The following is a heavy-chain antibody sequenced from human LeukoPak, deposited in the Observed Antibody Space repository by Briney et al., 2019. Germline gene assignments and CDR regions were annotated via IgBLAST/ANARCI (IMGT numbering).Heavy chain of an antibody. D-gene: IGHD1-26*01. CDR1: GDSFFWNSVA. V-gene: IGHV6-1*01. Sequence: SQTLSLTCAVSGDSFFWNSVAWNWIRQSPSRGLEWLGRTYFRSKWYNDYALSVKSRITLNPDTSKNQFSLHLNSVTPEDTAVYYCARGHSGMLDYWGQGTLVTVSS. J-gene: IGHJ4*02. CDR2: TYFRSKWYN. CDR3: ARGHSGMLDY.